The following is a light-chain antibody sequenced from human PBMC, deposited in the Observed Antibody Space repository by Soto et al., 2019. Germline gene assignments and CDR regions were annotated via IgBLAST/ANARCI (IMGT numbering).Light chain of an antibody. V-gene: IGKV3-15*01. CDR2: HTS. CDR3: QQYINLWT. J-gene: IGKJ1*01. CDR1: QSISGN. Sequence: EIVMTQSPATLSVSPGESATLSCRASQSISGNLAWYQQKPGLAPRLLIYHTSTRAAGVPARFSGSGSGTEFSLTISSLQSEDFAVYYCQQYINLWTFGQGTKVDIK.